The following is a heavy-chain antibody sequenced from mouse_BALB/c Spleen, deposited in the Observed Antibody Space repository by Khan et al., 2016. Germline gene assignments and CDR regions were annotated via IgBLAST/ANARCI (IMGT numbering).Heavy chain of an antibody. Sequence: GQRQRSGAELVRPGVSVKISCKGSGYTFTVYAMHWVKQRHAQSLEWIGVIITYYGYTSYNLNFEGKVTMTVAKSSSTAYMAFARLTSDDSAILYCAREDLNTIYATDYWGQGTSVTVSS. CDR3: AREDLNTIYATDY. CDR2: IITYYGYT. CDR1: GYTFTVYA. V-gene: IGHV1S137*01. J-gene: IGHJ4*01.